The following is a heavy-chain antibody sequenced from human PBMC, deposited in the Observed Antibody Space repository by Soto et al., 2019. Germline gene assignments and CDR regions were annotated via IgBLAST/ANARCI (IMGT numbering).Heavy chain of an antibody. CDR1: GYTFTDYY. D-gene: IGHD3-10*01. CDR2: LNCNSGGT. Sequence: QVQLVQSGAEVKKPGASVKVSCKASGYTFTDYYMHWVRQAPGQGLEWMGWLNCNSGGTSYAQRFQGYVTMTRDTSITTVYMELNRLKSDDTAVYYCARVHRRDHDYAMDVWGQGTTVSVSS. CDR3: ARVHRRDHDYAMDV. V-gene: IGHV1-2*04. J-gene: IGHJ6*02.